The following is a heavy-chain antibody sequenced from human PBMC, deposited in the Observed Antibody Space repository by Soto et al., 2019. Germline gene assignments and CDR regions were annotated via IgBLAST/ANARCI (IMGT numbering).Heavy chain of an antibody. CDR2: IIPILGIA. CDR3: ASNPSADDYYYGMDV. Sequence: SVKVSCKASGGTFSSYTISWVRQAPGQGLEWMGRIIPILGIANYAQKFQGRVTITADKSTSTAYMELSSLRSEDTAVYYCASNPSADDYYYGMDVWGQGTTVTVSS. V-gene: IGHV1-69*02. CDR1: GGTFSSYT. J-gene: IGHJ6*02.